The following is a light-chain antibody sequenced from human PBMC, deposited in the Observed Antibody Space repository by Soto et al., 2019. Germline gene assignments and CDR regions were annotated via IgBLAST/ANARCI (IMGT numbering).Light chain of an antibody. V-gene: IGLV2-14*01. Sequence: QSVRTQPASVSGSPGQSITISCTGTSSDVGGYNSVSWYRQDPGKAPKLIIYDVTYRPSGVSNRFSGSKSGNTASLTISGLQSEDEADYHCSSFTSSITYVFGTGTKATVL. CDR2: DVT. J-gene: IGLJ1*01. CDR3: SSFTSSITYV. CDR1: SSDVGGYNS.